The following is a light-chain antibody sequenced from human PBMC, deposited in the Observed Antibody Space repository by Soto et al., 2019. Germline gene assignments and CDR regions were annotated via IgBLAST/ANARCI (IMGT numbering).Light chain of an antibody. CDR2: LGS. CDR1: QTLRNSNGYNY. J-gene: IGKJ2*02. V-gene: IGKV2-28*01. Sequence: DVVMTQSPLSLHVTPGEPASISCRSSQTLRNSNGYNYLDWYLQRPGQSPQLLIFLGSNRASGVPDRFSGSGSGTDCTLKISRVEAEDVGVYYCMQALQTPRTFGQGTKLEIK. CDR3: MQALQTPRT.